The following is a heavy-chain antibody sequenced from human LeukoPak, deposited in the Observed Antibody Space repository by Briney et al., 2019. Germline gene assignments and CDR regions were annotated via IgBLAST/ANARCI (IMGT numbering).Heavy chain of an antibody. D-gene: IGHD3-10*01. CDR3: AKDEGIFDY. J-gene: IGHJ4*02. CDR1: GFTFSSYG. CDR2: ISGSGSIT. V-gene: IGHV3-23*01. Sequence: GGTLRLSCAASGFTFSSYGMNWVRQAPGKGLEWVSTISGSGSITHYADSVKGRFTISRDNSKNTLYLQMNSLRAEDTAVYYCAKDEGIFDYWGQGTLVTVSS.